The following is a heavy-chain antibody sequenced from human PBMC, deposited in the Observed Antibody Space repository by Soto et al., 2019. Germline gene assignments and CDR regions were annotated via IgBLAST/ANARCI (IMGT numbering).Heavy chain of an antibody. D-gene: IGHD3-10*01. CDR3: ARGALTMVRGVIVWFDP. CDR2: ISAYNGNT. J-gene: IGHJ5*02. V-gene: IGHV1-18*04. CDR1: GYTFTSYG. Sequence: ASVKVSCKASGYTFTSYGISWVRQAPGQGLEWMGWISAYNGNTNYAQKLQGRVTMTTDTSTSTAHMELRSLRSDDTAVYYCARGALTMVRGVIVWFDPWGQGTLVTVSS.